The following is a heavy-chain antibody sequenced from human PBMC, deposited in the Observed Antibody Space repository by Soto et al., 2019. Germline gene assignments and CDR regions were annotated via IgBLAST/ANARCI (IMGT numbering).Heavy chain of an antibody. CDR1: GGSISSYY. CDR3: ARYSYDQDYFDY. V-gene: IGHV4-59*01. Sequence: SETLSLTCTVSGGSISSYYWSWIRQPPGKGLEWIGYIYYSGGTNYNPSLKSRVTISVDTSKNQFSLKLSSVTAADTAVYYCARYSYDQDYFDYWGQGTLVTVSS. CDR2: IYYSGGT. D-gene: IGHD5-18*01. J-gene: IGHJ4*02.